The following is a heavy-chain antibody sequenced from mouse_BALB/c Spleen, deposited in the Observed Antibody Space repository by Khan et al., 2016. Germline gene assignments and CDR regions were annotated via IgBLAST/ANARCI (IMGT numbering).Heavy chain of an antibody. V-gene: IGHV2-9*02. CDR3: ARDDQDYDAWFAS. Sequence: QVQLKESGPGLVAPSQSLSITCTVSGFSLTKSGVHWVRQPPGKGLDWLGVIWAGGSTDYNSALMSRLSITKDNSQNQVFLKMNSLQTDNTAMYSCARDDQDYDAWFASWGQGTLVTVSA. CDR1: GFSLTKSG. D-gene: IGHD2-4*01. CDR2: IWAGGST. J-gene: IGHJ3*01.